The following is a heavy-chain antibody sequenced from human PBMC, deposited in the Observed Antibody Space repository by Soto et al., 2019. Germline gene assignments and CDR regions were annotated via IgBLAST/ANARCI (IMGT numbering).Heavy chain of an antibody. CDR2: ISAYNGNT. CDR3: ARGSKVAGTRFLDY. J-gene: IGHJ4*02. CDR1: GYTFTSYG. Sequence: GASVKVSCKASGYTFTSYGISWVRQAPGQGLEWMGWISAYNGNTNYAQKLQGRVTMTTDTSTSTAYMGLRSLISDDTAVYYCARGSKVAGTRFLDYWGQGTLVTVSS. V-gene: IGHV1-18*01. D-gene: IGHD6-19*01.